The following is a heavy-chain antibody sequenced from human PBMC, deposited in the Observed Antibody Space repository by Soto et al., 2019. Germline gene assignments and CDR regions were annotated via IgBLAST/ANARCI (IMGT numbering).Heavy chain of an antibody. Sequence: QVQLVQSGAEVKEPGSSVKVSCKASGGTFNKNIVSWVRQAPGQGLEWMGRIIPIYGTANYAEKFQGRVTITADKTTNTAYMELRSLRSEDTAVYYCARDQDCSVSSCQSDYWGQVTLVTVSS. CDR3: ARDQDCSVSSCQSDY. CDR2: IIPIYGTA. D-gene: IGHD2-2*01. V-gene: IGHV1-69*08. J-gene: IGHJ4*02. CDR1: GGTFNKNI.